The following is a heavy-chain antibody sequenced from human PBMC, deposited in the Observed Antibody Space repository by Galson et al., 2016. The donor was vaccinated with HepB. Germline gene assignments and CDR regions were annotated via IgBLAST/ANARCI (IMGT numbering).Heavy chain of an antibody. D-gene: IGHD6-13*01. V-gene: IGHV4-39*01. Sequence: SDTLSLTCSVSGASVSSNSFYWAWIRQPPGRGLEWIGSIYYSGRTYNNRSLKSRVAMSVDTSKNYFSLKLTSVTAADTAVYYGARQTITAAGDYWGQGTLVTVSS. J-gene: IGHJ4*02. CDR2: IYYSGRT. CDR1: GASVSSNSFY. CDR3: ARQTITAAGDY.